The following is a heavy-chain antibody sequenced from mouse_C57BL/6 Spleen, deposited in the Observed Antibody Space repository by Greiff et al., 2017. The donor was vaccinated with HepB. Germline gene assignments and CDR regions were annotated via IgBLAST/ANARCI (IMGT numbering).Heavy chain of an antibody. CDR2: ILPSIGRT. CDR3: ARVYYGNYSGYFDV. D-gene: IGHD2-1*01. CDR1: DSEVFPIAY. V-gene: IGHV15-2*01. Sequence: QVQLKQSGSELRSPGSSVKLSCKDFDSEVFPIAYMSWVRQKPGHGFEWIGGILPSIGRTIYGEKFEDKATLDADTLSNTAYLERNSLTSEDSAIYYCARVYYGNYSGYFDVWGTGTTVTVSS. J-gene: IGHJ1*03.